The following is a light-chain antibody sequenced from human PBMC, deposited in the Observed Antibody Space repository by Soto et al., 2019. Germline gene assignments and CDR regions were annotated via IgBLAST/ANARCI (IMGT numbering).Light chain of an antibody. J-gene: IGKJ4*01. CDR1: QNMATH. CDR2: AAS. V-gene: IGKV1-39*01. Sequence: DIQMTQSPSSLSASVGDRVTITCRASQNMATHLNWYRQQPGKSPRLLIHAASTLESEVASRFSGSGSGTDFTLTIASLQAEDFATYYCQQSHSAPLTFGGGTKIEIK. CDR3: QQSHSAPLT.